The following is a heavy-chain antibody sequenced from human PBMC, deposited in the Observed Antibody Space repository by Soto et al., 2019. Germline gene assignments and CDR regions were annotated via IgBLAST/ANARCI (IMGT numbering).Heavy chain of an antibody. V-gene: IGHV3-53*01. CDR2: IYSGGST. Sequence: EVQLVESGGGLIQPGGSLRLSCAASGFTVSSNYMSWVRQAPGKGLEWVSVIYSGGSTYYADSVKGRFTISRDNSKNTLYLQMNSLRAEDTAVYYCARGNTVTIQNWPYWGQGTLVTVSS. D-gene: IGHD4-4*01. CDR1: GFTVSSNY. CDR3: ARGNTVTIQNWPY. J-gene: IGHJ4*02.